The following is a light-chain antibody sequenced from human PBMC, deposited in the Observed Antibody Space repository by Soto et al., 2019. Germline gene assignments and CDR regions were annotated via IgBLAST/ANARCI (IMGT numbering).Light chain of an antibody. Sequence: QSVLTQPASVSGSPGQSITISCTATNSDIGSYNLVSWYQHPPGKAPKLMMYDDTKRPSGVSNRFSGSRSGNTAYLTISGLQAEDEADYYCCSYATMTTVVVFGGGTKVTVL. CDR1: NSDIGSYNL. V-gene: IGLV2-23*02. CDR3: CSYATMTTVVV. J-gene: IGLJ2*01. CDR2: DDT.